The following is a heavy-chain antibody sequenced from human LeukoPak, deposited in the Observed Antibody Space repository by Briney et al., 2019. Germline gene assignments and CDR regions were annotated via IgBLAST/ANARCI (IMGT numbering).Heavy chain of an antibody. CDR2: IYYSGST. V-gene: IGHV4-39*01. CDR1: GGSISSSSYY. Sequence: SETLSLTCTVSGGSISSSSYYWGWFRQPPGKGLEWIGSIYYSGSTYYNPSLKSRVTISVDTSKNQISLRLNSVTAADTAIYYCAKTGGYGLIDYWGQGTLVTVSS. D-gene: IGHD7-27*01. CDR3: AKTGGYGLIDY. J-gene: IGHJ4*02.